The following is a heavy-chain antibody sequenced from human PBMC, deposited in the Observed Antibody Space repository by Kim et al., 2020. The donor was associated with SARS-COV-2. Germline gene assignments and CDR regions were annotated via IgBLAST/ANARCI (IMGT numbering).Heavy chain of an antibody. CDR2: ISGSGGST. J-gene: IGHJ5*02. Sequence: GGSLRLSCAASGFTFSSYAMSWVRQAPGKGLEWVSAISGSGGSTYYADSVKGRFTISRDNSKNTLYLQMNSLRAEDMAVYYCAKDQGVWGSGRYWFDPWGQGTLVTVSS. V-gene: IGHV3-23*01. CDR3: AKDQGVWGSGRYWFDP. D-gene: IGHD3-10*01. CDR1: GFTFSSYA.